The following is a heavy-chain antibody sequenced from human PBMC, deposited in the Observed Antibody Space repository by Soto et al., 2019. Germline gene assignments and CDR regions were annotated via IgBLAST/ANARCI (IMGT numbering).Heavy chain of an antibody. J-gene: IGHJ1*01. Sequence: QLQLQESGPGLVKPSETLSLTCTVSGGSISSSRYYWVWIRQPPGKGLEWIGSIFYTGTTFYNPSLTSRVTISLATSKNQFSLNVSSVPAADTAVYYCASPPQFLQYFQHWGQGTLVTVSS. V-gene: IGHV4-39*01. CDR1: GGSISSSRYY. D-gene: IGHD4-4*01. CDR3: ASPPQFLQYFQH. CDR2: IFYTGTT.